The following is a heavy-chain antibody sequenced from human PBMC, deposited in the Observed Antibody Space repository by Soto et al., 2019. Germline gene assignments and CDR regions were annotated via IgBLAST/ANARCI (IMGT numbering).Heavy chain of an antibody. CDR2: INSDGSST. J-gene: IGHJ4*02. D-gene: IGHD2-15*01. CDR1: GFTFSSYW. V-gene: IGHV3-74*01. CDR3: ERDLPNHRYCSGGSCNKGYY. Sequence: EVQLVESGGGLVQPGGSLRLSSAASGFTFSSYWMHWVRQAPGKGLVWVSRINSDGSSTSYADSVKGRFTIPRDNAKNTLYLQINSLGAEDTAVYYCERDLPNHRYCSGGSCNKGYYWGQGTLVTVSS.